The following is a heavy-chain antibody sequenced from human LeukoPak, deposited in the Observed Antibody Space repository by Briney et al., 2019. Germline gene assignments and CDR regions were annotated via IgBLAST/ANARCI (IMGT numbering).Heavy chain of an antibody. D-gene: IGHD3-9*01. Sequence: GGSLRLSCAASGFTFNSYAMHWVRQAPGRGLEWVAFISSDGTNKYYADSVKGRFTISRDNSKNTLYLQMNSLRAGDTAVYYCARALYYDILTGYFVSRPFDYWGQGTLVPVSS. CDR1: GFTFNSYA. CDR3: ARALYYDILTGYFVSRPFDY. V-gene: IGHV3-30-3*01. J-gene: IGHJ4*02. CDR2: ISSDGTNK.